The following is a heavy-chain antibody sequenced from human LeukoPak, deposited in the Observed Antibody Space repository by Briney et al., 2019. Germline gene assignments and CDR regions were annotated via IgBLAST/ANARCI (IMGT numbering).Heavy chain of an antibody. Sequence: ASVKVSCKASGYTFTGYYMHWVRQAPGKGLEWMGGFDPEDGETIYAQKFQGRVTMTTDTSTSTAYMELRSLRSDDTAVYYCARVLWFGGTYQNYWGQGTLVTVSS. V-gene: IGHV1-24*01. CDR1: GYTFTGYY. J-gene: IGHJ4*02. D-gene: IGHD3-10*01. CDR3: ARVLWFGGTYQNY. CDR2: FDPEDGET.